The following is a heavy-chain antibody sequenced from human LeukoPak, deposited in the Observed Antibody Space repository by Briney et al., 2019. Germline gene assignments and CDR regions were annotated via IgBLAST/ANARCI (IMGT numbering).Heavy chain of an antibody. Sequence: GGSLRLSCAASGFTVSSSYMSWVRQAPGKGLEWVSVMYSGGSTYYADSVKGRFTISRDNSKNTLYLQMNSLRAEDTAVYYCARDLDSYGSYWGQGTLVTVPS. CDR1: GFTVSSSY. J-gene: IGHJ4*02. CDR3: ARDLDSYGSY. V-gene: IGHV3-53*01. CDR2: MYSGGST. D-gene: IGHD5-18*01.